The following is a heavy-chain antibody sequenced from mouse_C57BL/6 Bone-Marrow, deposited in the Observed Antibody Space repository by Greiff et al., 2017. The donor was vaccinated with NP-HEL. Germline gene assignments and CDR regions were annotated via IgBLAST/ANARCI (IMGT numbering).Heavy chain of an antibody. V-gene: IGHV5-6*01. Sequence: EVKLLESGGDLVKPGGSLKLSCAASGFTFSSYGMSWVRQTPDKRLEWVATISSGGSYTYYPDSVTGRFTISRDNAKNTLYLQMRSLKSEDTAMYYWTRIGSSFYAMDCCGRGTSVTVTS. CDR1: GFTFSSYG. CDR2: ISSGGSYT. J-gene: IGHJ4*01. CDR3: TRIGSSFYAMDC. D-gene: IGHD1-1*01.